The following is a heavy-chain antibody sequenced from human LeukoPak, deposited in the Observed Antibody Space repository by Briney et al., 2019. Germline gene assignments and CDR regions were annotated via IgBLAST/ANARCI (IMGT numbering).Heavy chain of an antibody. V-gene: IGHV3-48*03. CDR3: ARDSLHNYGGTGYGYYFDY. CDR2: ISSSGSLV. D-gene: IGHD4/OR15-4a*01. J-gene: IGHJ4*02. Sequence: GGSLRLSCAASGFDFNNYEMIWVRQAPGKEPEWISYISSSGSLVYYADSVKGRFTVSRDNAQKSLFLQMNGLRVEDTAMYYCARDSLHNYGGTGYGYYFDYWGQGTPVTVSS. CDR1: GFDFNNYE.